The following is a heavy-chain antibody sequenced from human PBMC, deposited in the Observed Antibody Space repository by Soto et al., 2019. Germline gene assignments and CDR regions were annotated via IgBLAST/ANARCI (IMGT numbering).Heavy chain of an antibody. V-gene: IGHV1-3*01. J-gene: IGHJ6*02. CDR1: GYTFSTHA. D-gene: IGHD1-1*01. CDR2: INGGTGQT. Sequence: ASVKVSCKASGYTFSTHAMHWVRQAPGQSLEWMGWINGGTGQTKHSHRFQDRVTITRDTSASTAYMELSSLRSEDTAVYYCARGKGMEENYYSYGLDIWGPGPTLTVS. CDR3: ARGKGMEENYYSYGLDI.